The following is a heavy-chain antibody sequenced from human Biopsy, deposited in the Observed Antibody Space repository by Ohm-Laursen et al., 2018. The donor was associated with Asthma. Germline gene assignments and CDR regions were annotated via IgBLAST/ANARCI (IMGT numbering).Heavy chain of an antibody. D-gene: IGHD5-18*01. CDR2: IYYSGET. CDR3: ARNLPGYTYGPFED. CDR1: GAPITTSPSY. V-gene: IGHV4-31*01. J-gene: IGHJ4*02. Sequence: SQTLSLTWTVSGAPITTSPSYWSWLRLLPGKGLEWIGCIYYSGETFFNPSLKNPLFMSLDSSKNQFSLKMTSVTVADTAVYFCARNLPGYTYGPFEDWGQGTLVTVSS.